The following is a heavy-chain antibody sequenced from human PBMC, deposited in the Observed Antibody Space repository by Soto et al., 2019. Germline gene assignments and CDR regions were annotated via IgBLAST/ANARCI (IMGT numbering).Heavy chain of an antibody. V-gene: IGHV3-23*01. J-gene: IGHJ4*02. D-gene: IGHD3-22*01. Sequence: PGGSLRLSCAASGFTFSSYAMSWVRRAPGKGLEWVSAISGSGGSTYYADSVKGRFTISRDNSKNTLYLQMNSLRAEDTAVYYCAKLGDYYDSSGYYKGYYFDYWGQGTLVTVSS. CDR3: AKLGDYYDSSGYYKGYYFDY. CDR1: GFTFSSYA. CDR2: ISGSGGST.